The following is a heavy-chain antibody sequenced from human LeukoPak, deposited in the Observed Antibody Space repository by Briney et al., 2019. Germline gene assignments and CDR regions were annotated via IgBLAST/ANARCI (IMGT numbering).Heavy chain of an antibody. CDR2: ITFSSSHI. V-gene: IGHV3-21*01. Sequence: TGGSLRLSCAASGFTFSGYVMTWVRQAPGKGLECVSSITFSSSHIYYADSVKGRFTISRDNAKNSLYLQMNSLRAEDTAVYYCARAEVGATWDTYAFDIWGQGTMVTVSS. CDR3: ARAEVGATWDTYAFDI. J-gene: IGHJ3*02. CDR1: GFTFSGYV. D-gene: IGHD1-26*01.